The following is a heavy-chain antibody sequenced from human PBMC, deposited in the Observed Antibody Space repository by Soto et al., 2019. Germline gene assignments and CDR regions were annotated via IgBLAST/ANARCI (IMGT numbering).Heavy chain of an antibody. CDR3: ARLQAAVPHY. CDR1: GDSISGSPYF. V-gene: IGHV4-39*01. J-gene: IGHJ4*02. Sequence: QLQLQESGPGLVMPSETLSLTCTVSGDSISGSPYFWGWIRQPPGKRLEWIGSIFYDGYTLYTPSLRSRVTISVDTSKNQFSRKLASVAAADTATYFCARLQAAVPHYWGQGTLVTVSS. CDR2: IFYDGYT. D-gene: IGHD6-13*01.